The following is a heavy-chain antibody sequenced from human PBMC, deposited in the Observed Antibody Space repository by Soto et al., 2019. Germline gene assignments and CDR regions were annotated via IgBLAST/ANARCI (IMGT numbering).Heavy chain of an antibody. Sequence: QVQLVESGGGVVQPGMSLRLSCAASGFTFSNYGMHWVRQAPGKGLEWVAIISYDGSNKNCAESVKGRFTISRDNSKNTVYLQMNSLRSEDTAVYYCAKDRRSSWSFDYWGQGALVTVSS. J-gene: IGHJ4*02. CDR1: GFTFSNYG. CDR3: AKDRRSSWSFDY. V-gene: IGHV3-30*18. CDR2: ISYDGSNK. D-gene: IGHD6-13*01.